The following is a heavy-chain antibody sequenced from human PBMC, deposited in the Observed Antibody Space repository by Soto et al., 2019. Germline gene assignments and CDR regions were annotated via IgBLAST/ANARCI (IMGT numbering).Heavy chain of an antibody. D-gene: IGHD3-10*01. CDR2: ISGSGGST. Sequence: EVQLLESGGGLVQPGGSLRLSCAASGFTFSSYAMSWVRQAPGKGLEWVSAISGSGGSTYYADSVKGRFTISRDNSKNTLYLQMNSLSTEDTAVSYCAKDPDYYGGPVWGQGTLVTVSS. V-gene: IGHV3-23*01. CDR3: AKDPDYYGGPV. CDR1: GFTFSSYA. J-gene: IGHJ4*02.